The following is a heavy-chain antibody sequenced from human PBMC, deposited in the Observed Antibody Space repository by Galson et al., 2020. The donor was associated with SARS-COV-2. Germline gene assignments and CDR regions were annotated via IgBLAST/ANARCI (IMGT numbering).Heavy chain of an antibody. CDR3: AHVLYFESSGYWGFDY. CDR1: GFSLSSSGVG. CDR2: IYWDDDE. J-gene: IGHJ4*02. Sequence: SDPTLVKPTQTLTLTCTFSGFSLSSSGVGVGWIRQPPGKALEWLAIIYWDDDEHYSPSLKSRLTITKATSKNQVVLTMTNMDPVDTGTYFCAHVLYFESSGYWGFDYWGQGTRVIVSS. V-gene: IGHV2-5*02. D-gene: IGHD3-22*01.